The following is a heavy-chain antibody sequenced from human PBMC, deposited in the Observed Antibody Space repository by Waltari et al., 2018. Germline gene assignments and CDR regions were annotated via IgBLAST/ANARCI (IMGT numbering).Heavy chain of an antibody. J-gene: IGHJ4*02. V-gene: IGHV3-64*07. D-gene: IGHD1-20*01. Sequence: EVQLVESGGGLVQPGGSLRLSCAASGFTFSNRAFHWVRQAPGKRLEYVSAIGHDGGIGYYADFVNGRFIISRDNSKNTVYLHMGSLRSEDMAVYYCATEVGNWNYFDYWGQGTLVTVSS. CDR3: ATEVGNWNYFDY. CDR1: GFTFSNRA. CDR2: IGHDGGIG.